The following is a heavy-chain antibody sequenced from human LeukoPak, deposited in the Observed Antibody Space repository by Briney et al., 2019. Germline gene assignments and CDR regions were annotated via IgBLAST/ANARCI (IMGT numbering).Heavy chain of an antibody. CDR3: AREPYYYESSGSTAP. Sequence: SETLSLTCTVSGYSISSGYYWGWIRQPPGKGLEWIASIYHSGSTYYNSSLKSRVTISVDTSKNQFSLKLSSVTAADTAVYYCAREPYYYESSGSTAPWGQGTLVTVSS. V-gene: IGHV4-38-2*02. CDR1: GYSISSGYY. J-gene: IGHJ5*02. CDR2: IYHSGST. D-gene: IGHD3-22*01.